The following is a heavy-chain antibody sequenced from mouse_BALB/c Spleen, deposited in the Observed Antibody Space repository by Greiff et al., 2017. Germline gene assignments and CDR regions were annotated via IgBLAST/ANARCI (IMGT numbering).Heavy chain of an antibody. CDR2: LDPETGGT. CDR1: GYTFTDYE. CDR3: TYDYDTFAY. V-gene: IGHV1-15*01. Sequence: VQLVESGAELVRPGASVTLSCQASGYTFTDYEMHWVKQTPVHGLEWIGALDPETGGTAYNQKFKGKATLTADKSSSTAYMELRSLTSEDSAVYYCTYDYDTFAYWGQGTLVTVSA. J-gene: IGHJ3*01. D-gene: IGHD2-4*01.